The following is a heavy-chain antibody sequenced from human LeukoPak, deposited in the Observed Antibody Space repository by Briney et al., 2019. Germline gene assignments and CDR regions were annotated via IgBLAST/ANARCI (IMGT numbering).Heavy chain of an antibody. V-gene: IGHV4-61*08. CDR3: ARAVAGTHYYYGMDV. CDR2: IYYSGST. Sequence: SETLSLTCAVSGGSISSGGYSWSWIRQPPGKGLEWIGYIYYSGSTNYNPSLKSRVTISVDTSKKQFSLKLSSVTAADTAVYYCARAVAGTHYYYGMDVWGQGTTVTVSS. J-gene: IGHJ6*02. D-gene: IGHD6-19*01. CDR1: GGSISSGGYS.